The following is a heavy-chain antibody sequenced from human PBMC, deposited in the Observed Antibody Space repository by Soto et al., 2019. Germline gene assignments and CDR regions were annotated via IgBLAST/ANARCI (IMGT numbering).Heavy chain of an antibody. Sequence: QVQLVQSGAEVKKPGSSVKVSCKASGGTFSSYAISWVRQAPGQGLEWMGGIIPISGTANYAQKFQGRVTSTADESTSTAYMELSSRRSEDTAVYYCARSQGSSTSLEIYYYYYYGMDVWGQGTTVTVSS. CDR1: GGTFSSYA. V-gene: IGHV1-69*01. D-gene: IGHD2-2*01. CDR3: ARSQGSSTSLEIYYYYYYGMDV. CDR2: IIPISGTA. J-gene: IGHJ6*02.